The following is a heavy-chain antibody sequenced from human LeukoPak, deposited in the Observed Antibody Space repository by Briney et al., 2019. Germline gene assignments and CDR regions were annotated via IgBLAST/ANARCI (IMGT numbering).Heavy chain of an antibody. D-gene: IGHD1-26*01. Sequence: SETLSLTCTVSGGSISSGDYYWSWIRQPPGKGLEWIGYIYYSGSTYYNPSLKSRVTISVDTSKNQFSLKLSSVTAADTAVYYCARELTSGSSFHTPNWFDPWGQGTLVTVSS. J-gene: IGHJ5*02. CDR1: GGSISSGDYY. CDR2: IYYSGST. V-gene: IGHV4-30-4*01. CDR3: ARELTSGSSFHTPNWFDP.